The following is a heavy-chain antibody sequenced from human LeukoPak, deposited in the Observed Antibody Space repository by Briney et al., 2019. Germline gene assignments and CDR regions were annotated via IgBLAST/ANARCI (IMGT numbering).Heavy chain of an antibody. CDR2: ISYDGSNK. CDR3: AKDGGSTVTTGFDY. J-gene: IGHJ4*02. CDR1: GFTFSSYG. V-gene: IGHV3-30*18. Sequence: PGGSLRLSCAASGFTFSSYGMHWVRQAPGKGLEWVAVISYDGSNKYYADSVKGRFTISRDNSKNTLYLQKNSLRAEDTAVYYCAKDGGSTVTTGFDYRGQGTLVTVSS. D-gene: IGHD4-17*01.